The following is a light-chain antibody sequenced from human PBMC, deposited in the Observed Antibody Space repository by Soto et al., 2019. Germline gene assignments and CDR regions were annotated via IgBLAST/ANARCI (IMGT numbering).Light chain of an antibody. CDR2: KAS. CDR3: QQYNSYWT. CDR1: QSISSW. Sequence: ILMTQSPATLSASVGDRVTVTCRASQSISSWLAWYQQKPGKAPKLLIYKASSLESGVPSRFSGSGSGTDFTLTISILQPEDFATYYCQQYNSYWTFGQGTKVDIK. J-gene: IGKJ1*01. V-gene: IGKV1-5*03.